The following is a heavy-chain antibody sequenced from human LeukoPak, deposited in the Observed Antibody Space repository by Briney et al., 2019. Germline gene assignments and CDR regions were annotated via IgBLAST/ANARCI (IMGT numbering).Heavy chain of an antibody. CDR1: GFTFSSYA. J-gene: IGHJ4*02. Sequence: GGSLRLSCAASGFTFSSYAMSWVRQAPGKGLEWVSAISGSGGSTYYADSVKGRFTIPRDNSKNTLYLQMNSLRAEDTAVYYCAKDPQAIYGSYVAHWGQGTLVIVSS. CDR2: ISGSGGST. CDR3: AKDPQAIYGSYVAH. D-gene: IGHD4-17*01. V-gene: IGHV3-23*01.